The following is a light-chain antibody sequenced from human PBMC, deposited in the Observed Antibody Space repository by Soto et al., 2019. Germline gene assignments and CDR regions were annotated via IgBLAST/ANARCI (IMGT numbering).Light chain of an antibody. CDR2: AAS. CDR1: QTIISW. Sequence: DIQMTQSPSTLSGSVGDRVTITCRASQTIISWLAWYQQKPGKAPKLLIYAASSLQTGVPSRFSGSGSGTDFTLSIRSLKPEDFATEYCQQSHSGWTFGQGTKVDIK. CDR3: QQSHSGWT. J-gene: IGKJ1*01. V-gene: IGKV1-5*01.